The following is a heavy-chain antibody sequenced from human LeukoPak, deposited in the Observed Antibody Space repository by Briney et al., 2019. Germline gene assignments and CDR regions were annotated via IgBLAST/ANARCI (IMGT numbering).Heavy chain of an antibody. Sequence: SVKGRFTISRDNAKNSLYLQMDSLGPEDTAVYYCTRVVIGYGYKYYFDYWGQGTLVTVSS. J-gene: IGHJ4*02. V-gene: IGHV3-21*03. CDR3: TRVVIGYGYKYYFDY. D-gene: IGHD5-24*01.